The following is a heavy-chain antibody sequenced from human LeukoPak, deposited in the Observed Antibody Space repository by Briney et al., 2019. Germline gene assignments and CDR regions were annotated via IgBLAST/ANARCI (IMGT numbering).Heavy chain of an antibody. CDR3: ARDAKDYYGSVDWFDP. J-gene: IGHJ5*02. V-gene: IGHV4-4*02. Sequence: SETLSPTCAVSGGSISRCNWWSRVRQPPGKGLEWIGEIYHSGSTNYNPSLKSRVTISVDKSKNQFSLKLSSVTAADTAVYYCARDAKDYYGSVDWFDPWGQGTLVTVSS. CDR2: IYHSGST. CDR1: GGSISRCNW. D-gene: IGHD3-10*01.